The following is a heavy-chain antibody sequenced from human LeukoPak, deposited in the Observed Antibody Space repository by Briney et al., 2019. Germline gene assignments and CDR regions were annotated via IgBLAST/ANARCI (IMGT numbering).Heavy chain of an antibody. J-gene: IGHJ4*01. CDR3: GKGGGFDWLLLD. CDR1: GGSISSSSYY. V-gene: IGHV4-39*07. D-gene: IGHD3-9*01. Sequence: SETLSLTCTVSGGSISSSSYYWGWIRQPPGKGLEWIGSIYYSGSTYYNPSLSSRVTMSIDSSRNQFSLNVTSVIPADTAVYYCGKGGGFDWLLLDWGHGTLVTVAS. CDR2: IYYSGST.